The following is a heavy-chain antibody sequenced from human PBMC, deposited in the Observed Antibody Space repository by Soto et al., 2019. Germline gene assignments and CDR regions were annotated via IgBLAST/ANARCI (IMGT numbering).Heavy chain of an antibody. CDR3: AVYTYYYDSSGYFFDY. V-gene: IGHV1-18*01. Sequence: ASVKVSCKASGYTFTSYGISWVRQAPGQGLEWMGWISAYNGNTNYAQKLQGRVTMTTDTSTSTACMELRSLRSDDTAVYYCAVYTYYYDSSGYFFDYWGQGTLVTVSS. CDR1: GYTFTSYG. D-gene: IGHD3-22*01. J-gene: IGHJ4*02. CDR2: ISAYNGNT.